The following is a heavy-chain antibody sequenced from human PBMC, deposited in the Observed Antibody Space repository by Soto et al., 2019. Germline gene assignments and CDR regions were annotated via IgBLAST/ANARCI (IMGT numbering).Heavy chain of an antibody. Sequence: PGGSLRLSCAASGFTFSNAWMNWVRQAPGKGLEWVGRIKSKTDGGTTDYAAPVKGRFTISRDDSKNTLYLQMNSLKTEDTAVYYCTTDPTVVVVAATGVYWGQGTLVTVSS. J-gene: IGHJ4*02. CDR1: GFTFSNAW. CDR2: IKSKTDGGTT. V-gene: IGHV3-15*07. D-gene: IGHD2-15*01. CDR3: TTDPTVVVVAATGVY.